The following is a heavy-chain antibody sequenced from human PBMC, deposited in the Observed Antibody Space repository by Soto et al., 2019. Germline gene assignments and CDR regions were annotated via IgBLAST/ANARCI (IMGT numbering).Heavy chain of an antibody. J-gene: IGHJ4*02. D-gene: IGHD2-21*01. CDR3: ARVRRNVVVDPPPPPDY. CDR2: ISAYNGNT. CDR1: GYTFTSYG. V-gene: IGHV1-18*01. Sequence: QVQLVQSGAEVKKPGASVKVSCKASGYTFTSYGISWVRQAPGQGLEWMGWISAYNGNTNYAQKLQGRVTMTTDTPTSTAYKELRGLRSDDTAVFYCARVRRNVVVDPPPPPDYRGQGTLVTVSS.